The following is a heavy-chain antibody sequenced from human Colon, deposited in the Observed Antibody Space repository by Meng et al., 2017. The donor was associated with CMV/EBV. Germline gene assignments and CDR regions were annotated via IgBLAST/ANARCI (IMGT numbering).Heavy chain of an antibody. Sequence: QVQLQQSGPGLVKPSHTLSLTCAISGDSVSTNSGAWNWLRQSPSRGLEWLGRTYYRSKWYNDYAVSVKSRITINPDTSKNQFSLQLTSVTPEDTAVYYCAKSLPHFDYWGQGTLVTVSS. CDR3: AKSLPHFDY. CDR1: GDSVSTNSGA. V-gene: IGHV6-1*02. CDR2: TYYRSKWYN. J-gene: IGHJ4*02. D-gene: IGHD2-15*01.